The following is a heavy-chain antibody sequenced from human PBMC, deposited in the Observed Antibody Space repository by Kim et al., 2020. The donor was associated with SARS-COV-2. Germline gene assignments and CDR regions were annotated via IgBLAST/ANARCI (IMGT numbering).Heavy chain of an antibody. D-gene: IGHD1-1*01. Sequence: SETLSLTCTVSGGSISSSGYYWGWIRQPPGKGLEWIGSIYHSGNTYYNPSLKSRVTISVDTSKNQFSLMLSSVTAADTAVYYCARRATYWTDYWGQGSLV. J-gene: IGHJ4*02. CDR3: ARRATYWTDY. CDR2: IYHSGNT. V-gene: IGHV4-39*01. CDR1: GGSISSSGYY.